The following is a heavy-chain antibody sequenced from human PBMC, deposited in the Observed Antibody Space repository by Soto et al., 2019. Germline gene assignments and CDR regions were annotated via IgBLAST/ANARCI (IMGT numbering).Heavy chain of an antibody. CDR2: IDWDDDK. Sequence: SGPTLVNPTQTLTLTCTFSGFSLSTSGMCVSWIRQPPGKALEWLALIDWDDDKYYSTSLKTRLTISKDTSKNQVVLTMTNMDPVDTATYYCARTQYSSSWYLWFDPWGQGTLVTVSS. D-gene: IGHD6-13*01. J-gene: IGHJ5*02. CDR1: GFSLSTSGMC. CDR3: ARTQYSSSWYLWFDP. V-gene: IGHV2-70*01.